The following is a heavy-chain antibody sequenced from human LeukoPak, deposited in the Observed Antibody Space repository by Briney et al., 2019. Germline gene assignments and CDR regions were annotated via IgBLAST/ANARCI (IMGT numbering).Heavy chain of an antibody. CDR3: ARAVIRGIHFDS. CDR2: INPDIDVA. Sequence: ASXXXSCRASGYTFTDHYIHWVRQAPGQGLEWMGRINPDIDVANYAEKFQGRVTMTRDTSISTAYMDLGSLTSDDTAVYYCARAVIRGIHFDSWGQGTLVTVSS. V-gene: IGHV1-2*06. J-gene: IGHJ4*02. D-gene: IGHD3-10*01. CDR1: GYTFTDHY.